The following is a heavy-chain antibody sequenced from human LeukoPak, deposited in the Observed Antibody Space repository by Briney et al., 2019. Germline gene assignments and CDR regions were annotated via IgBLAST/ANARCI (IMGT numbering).Heavy chain of an antibody. CDR1: GLDFRTYG. Sequence: PGGSLRLSCAASGLDFRTYGMHWVRQAPGKGLEWVAVISYDGSSKYYADSVKGRLTISRDSPENTLYLQMNSLRAEDTAVYHCATEEYYYGMAVWGQGTTVTVSS. CDR2: ISYDGSSK. J-gene: IGHJ6*02. V-gene: IGHV3-30*03. CDR3: ATEEYYYGMAV.